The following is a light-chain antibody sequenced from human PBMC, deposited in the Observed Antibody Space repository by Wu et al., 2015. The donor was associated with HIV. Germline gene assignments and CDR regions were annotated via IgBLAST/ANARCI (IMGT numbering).Light chain of an antibody. CDR1: QSVSSN. CDR2: GAS. CDR3: QQYTTWPWT. Sequence: EIVMTQSPATLSVSPGERATLSCRASQSVSSNLAWYRHKPGQTPRLLIYGASTRATGIPARFSGSGSGTEFTLTISSMQSEDFAVYYCQQYTTWPWTFGQGTKVEVK. V-gene: IGKV3-15*01. J-gene: IGKJ1*01.